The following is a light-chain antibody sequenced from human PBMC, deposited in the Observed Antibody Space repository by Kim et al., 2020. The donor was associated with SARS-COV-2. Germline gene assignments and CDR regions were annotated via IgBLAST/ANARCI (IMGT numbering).Light chain of an antibody. J-gene: IGKJ2*01. CDR1: PSVSSSN. Sequence: PRETAARCCGASPSVSSSNLAWYQQKPGQAPRLLMYGASSRATGIPDRFSGSESGTDFILTISRLEPDDFAVYYCQQYGSAPPYTFGQGTKLEI. CDR2: GAS. V-gene: IGKV3-20*01. CDR3: QQYGSAPPYT.